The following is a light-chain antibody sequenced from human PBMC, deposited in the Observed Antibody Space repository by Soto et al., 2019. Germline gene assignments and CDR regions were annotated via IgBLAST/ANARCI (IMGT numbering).Light chain of an antibody. J-gene: IGLJ2*01. CDR1: SSDVGGYKY. Sequence: QSGLTQPRSVSGSPGQSVTISCTGTSSDVGGYKYVSWYQQHPGKAPKLMIYDVSKRPSGVPDRFSGSKSGNTASLTISGLQTEDEADYYCCSYAGSYTVVFGGGTQLTVL. CDR3: CSYAGSYTVV. V-gene: IGLV2-11*01. CDR2: DVS.